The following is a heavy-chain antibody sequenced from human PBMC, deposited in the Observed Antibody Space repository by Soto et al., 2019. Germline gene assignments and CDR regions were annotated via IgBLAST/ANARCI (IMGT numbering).Heavy chain of an antibody. J-gene: IGHJ6*02. CDR3: AVDFSYYYGMDV. CDR2: ISYDGSNK. CDR1: EFTSSSYP. Sequence: GGPLILSRAASEFTSSSYPMHWVPQAPGKGLEWVAVISYDGSNKYYADSVKGRFTISRDNSKNTLYLQMNSLRAEDTAVYYCAVDFSYYYGMDVWGQGTTVTVSS. V-gene: IGHV3-30-3*01. D-gene: IGHD2-2*01.